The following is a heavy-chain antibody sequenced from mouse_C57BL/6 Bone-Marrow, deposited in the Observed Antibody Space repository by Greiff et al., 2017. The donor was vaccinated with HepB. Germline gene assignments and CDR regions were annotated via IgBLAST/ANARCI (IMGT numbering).Heavy chain of an antibody. V-gene: IGHV1-53*01. D-gene: IGHD3-2*02. CDR2: INPSNGGT. Sequence: QVQLKQPGTELVKPGASVKLSCKASGYTFTSYWMHWVKQRPGQGLEWIGNINPSNGGTNYNEKFKSKATLTVDKSSSTAYMQLSSLTSEDSAVYYCARLLRLNYDAMDYWGQGTSVTVSS. J-gene: IGHJ4*01. CDR1: GYTFTSYW. CDR3: ARLLRLNYDAMDY.